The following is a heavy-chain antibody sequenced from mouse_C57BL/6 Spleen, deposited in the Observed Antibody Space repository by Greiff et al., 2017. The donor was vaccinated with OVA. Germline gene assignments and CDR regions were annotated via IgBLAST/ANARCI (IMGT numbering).Heavy chain of an antibody. Sequence: QVQLQQPGAELVKPGASVKVSCKASGYTFTSYWMHWVKRRPGQGLEWIGRIHPSDSDNNYNHKFKGKSTLTVDKTSSTDYMKLSSMRAEDTAVYDCAIEGQRGLEDWGKGTTRTGSS. J-gene: IGHJ2*01. V-gene: IGHV1-74*01. D-gene: IGHD3-3*01. CDR1: GYTFTSYW. CDR2: IHPSDSDN. CDR3: AIEGQRGLED.